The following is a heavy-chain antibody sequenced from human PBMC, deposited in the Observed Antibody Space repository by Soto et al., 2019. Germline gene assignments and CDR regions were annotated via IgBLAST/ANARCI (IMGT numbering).Heavy chain of an antibody. J-gene: IGHJ2*01. Sequence: GGSLRLSCAASGVTVSSNYMSWVRQAPGKGLEWVSVIYSAGSADFADSVKVRFTISRDNSKNTMYLQMNSLRAEDTALYYCARDPLWGTAMVLWYFDLWGRGTLVTVSS. CDR1: GVTVSSNY. CDR2: IYSAGSA. CDR3: ARDPLWGTAMVLWYFDL. D-gene: IGHD5-18*01. V-gene: IGHV3-66*01.